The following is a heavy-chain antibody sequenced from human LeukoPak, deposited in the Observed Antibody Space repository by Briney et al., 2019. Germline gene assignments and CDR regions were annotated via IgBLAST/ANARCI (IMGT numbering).Heavy chain of an antibody. J-gene: IGHJ6*03. CDR1: GFTFSSYW. D-gene: IGHD2-2*01. CDR2: IKQDGSEG. V-gene: IGHV3-7*01. Sequence: GGSLRLSCAASGFTFSSYWMSWVRQAPGKGLEWVANIKQDGSEGYYVDSVKGRFTVSRDNAKSSLYLQLNSLRAEDTAVYYCATRSCSICACRASSYHCMDFWGKGTTVTVSS. CDR3: ATRSCSICACRASSYHCMDF.